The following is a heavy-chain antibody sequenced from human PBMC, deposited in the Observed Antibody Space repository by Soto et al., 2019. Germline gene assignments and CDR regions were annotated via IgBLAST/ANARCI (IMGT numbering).Heavy chain of an antibody. Sequence: QVQLQQWGAGLLKPSETLSLTCAVYGGSFRGYYWSWIRQPPGKGLEWIGEINHSGSTNYNPSLKSRVTISVDTSKNQFSLKLSSVTAADTAVYYCAIKPPGRPRPFDSWGQGTLVTVSS. CDR1: GGSFRGYY. CDR3: AIKPPGRPRPFDS. CDR2: INHSGST. V-gene: IGHV4-34*01. J-gene: IGHJ4*02.